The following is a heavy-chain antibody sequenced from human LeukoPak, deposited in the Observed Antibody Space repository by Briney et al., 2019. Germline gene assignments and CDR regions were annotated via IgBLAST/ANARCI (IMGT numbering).Heavy chain of an antibody. Sequence: GGSLRLSCAASGFTLSSYAMSWVRQAPGKGLEWVSAISGSGGSTYYADSVKGRFTISRDNSKNTLYLQMNSLRAEDTAVYYCAKGCDYYDSSGSDYWGQGTLVTVSS. V-gene: IGHV3-23*01. D-gene: IGHD3-22*01. CDR3: AKGCDYYDSSGSDY. CDR2: ISGSGGST. CDR1: GFTLSSYA. J-gene: IGHJ4*02.